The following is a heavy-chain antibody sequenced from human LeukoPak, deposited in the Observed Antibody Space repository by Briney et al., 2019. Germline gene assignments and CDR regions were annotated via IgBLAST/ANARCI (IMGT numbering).Heavy chain of an antibody. J-gene: IGHJ4*02. CDR3: TKDLGFDSTVYHVVFDC. D-gene: IGHD3-22*01. V-gene: IGHV3-23*01. Sequence: GGSLRLSCAASGFTFSTYAMNWVRQAPGKGLEWVSLISGRGERTYYADSGKGRFTISRDNSKNTLYLQINRLRAEDTAVYYCTKDLGFDSTVYHVVFDCWGQGTLVTVSS. CDR1: GFTFSTYA. CDR2: ISGRGERT.